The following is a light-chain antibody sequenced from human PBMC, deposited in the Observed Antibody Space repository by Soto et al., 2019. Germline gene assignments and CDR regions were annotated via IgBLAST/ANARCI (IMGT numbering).Light chain of an antibody. J-gene: IGKJ1*01. CDR1: QSVSSN. CDR3: QQYDNWPRT. CDR2: GAS. V-gene: IGKV3-15*01. Sequence: EIVIKQSPSTLSVSQGERATLSCWASQSVSSNLAWYQQKSGQAPRLLMYGASTRASGIPARFSGSGSGTEFTLTISSLQSEDFAVYYCQQYDNWPRTFGQGT.